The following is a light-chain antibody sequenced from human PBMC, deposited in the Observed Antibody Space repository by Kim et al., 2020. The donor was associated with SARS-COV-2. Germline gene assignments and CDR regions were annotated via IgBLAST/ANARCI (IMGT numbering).Light chain of an antibody. J-gene: IGKJ5*01. Sequence: EIVLTQSPGTLSLSPGERATLSCRASQSVSSSYLAWYQQKPGQAPRLLIYGASSRATGIPDRFSGSGAGTDFTLTISRLEPEDFAVYYCQQYSSSPITFGRGTRLEIK. V-gene: IGKV3-20*01. CDR1: QSVSSSY. CDR3: QQYSSSPIT. CDR2: GAS.